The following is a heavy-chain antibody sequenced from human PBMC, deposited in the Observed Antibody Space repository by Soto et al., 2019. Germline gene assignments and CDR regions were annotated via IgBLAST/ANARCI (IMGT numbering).Heavy chain of an antibody. CDR3: ARDLWGTYYDFWSGRAP. CDR1: GFTFSSYS. V-gene: IGHV3-48*02. CDR2: ISSSSSTI. D-gene: IGHD3-3*01. J-gene: IGHJ5*02. Sequence: EVQLVESGGGLVQPGGSLRLSCAASGFTFSSYSMNWVRQAPGQGLEWVSYISSSSSTIYYADSVKGRFTISRDNAKNSLYLQMNSLRDEDTAVYYCARDLWGTYYDFWSGRAPWGQGTLVTVSS.